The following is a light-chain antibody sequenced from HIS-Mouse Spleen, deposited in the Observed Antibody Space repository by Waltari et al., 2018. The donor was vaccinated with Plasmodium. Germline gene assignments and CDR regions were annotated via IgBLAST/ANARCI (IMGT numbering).Light chain of an antibody. Sequence: AIQLTQSPSSLSASVGDRVTITCRASQGISSALAWYQQKPGKSPKLLIYDAYSLESGVPSRFSGSGSVTDFTLTISSLQPEDFATYYCQQFNNYPSITFGQGTRLEIK. CDR3: QQFNNYPSIT. CDR1: QGISSA. J-gene: IGKJ5*01. CDR2: DAY. V-gene: IGKV1D-13*01.